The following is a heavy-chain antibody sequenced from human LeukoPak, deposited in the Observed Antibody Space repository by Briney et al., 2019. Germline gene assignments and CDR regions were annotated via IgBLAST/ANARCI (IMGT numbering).Heavy chain of an antibody. D-gene: IGHD3-3*01. Sequence: GGSLRLACAASGFSLSTYGMHWVRQAPGKGLEWVAFVRLAESDTKYADSVKGRFTISRDNSKNTVYLQMKSLRDEDTAVYYCATSVSGPDFWSGPWGQGTLVTVSS. V-gene: IGHV3-30*02. J-gene: IGHJ5*02. CDR3: ATSVSGPDFWSGP. CDR2: VRLAESDT. CDR1: GFSLSTYG.